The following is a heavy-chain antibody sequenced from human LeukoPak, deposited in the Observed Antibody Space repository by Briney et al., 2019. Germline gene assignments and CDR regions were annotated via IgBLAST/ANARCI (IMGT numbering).Heavy chain of an antibody. CDR2: INHSGST. CDR3: ARASKRRILAAYNWFDP. Sequence: SETLSLTCAVYGGSFSGYYWSWIRQPPGKGLEWIGEINHSGSTNYNPSLKSRVTISVDTSKNQFSLKLSSVTAADTAVYYCARASKRRILAAYNWFDPWGQGTLVTVSS. V-gene: IGHV4-34*01. J-gene: IGHJ5*02. D-gene: IGHD2/OR15-2a*01. CDR1: GGSFSGYY.